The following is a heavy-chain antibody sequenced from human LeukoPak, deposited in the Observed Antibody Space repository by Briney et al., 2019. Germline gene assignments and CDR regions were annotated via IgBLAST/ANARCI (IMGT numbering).Heavy chain of an antibody. CDR1: GYTFTGYY. CDR3: ARDQAIAASYYYMDV. CDR2: INPNSGGT. J-gene: IGHJ6*03. V-gene: IGHV1-2*02. Sequence: ASVTVSCKASGYTFTGYYMHWVRQAPGQGLEWMGWINPNSGGTNYAQKFQGRVTMTRDTSISTAYMELSRLRSDDTAVYYCARDQAIAASYYYMDVWGKGTTVTVSS. D-gene: IGHD6-6*01.